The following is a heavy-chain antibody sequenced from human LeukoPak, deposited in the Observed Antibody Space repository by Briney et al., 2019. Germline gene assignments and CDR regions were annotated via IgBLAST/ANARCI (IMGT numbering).Heavy chain of an antibody. D-gene: IGHD1-26*01. V-gene: IGHV3-23*01. Sequence: GGSLRLSCAASGFTFSIYAMSWVRQAPGRGLEWVSAISGSGGSTYYADSVKGRFTISRDNSKNTLYLQMNSLRAEDTAVYYCAKAPGIRGGATFYFDYWGQGTLVTVSS. CDR2: ISGSGGST. CDR1: GFTFSIYA. CDR3: AKAPGIRGGATFYFDY. J-gene: IGHJ4*02.